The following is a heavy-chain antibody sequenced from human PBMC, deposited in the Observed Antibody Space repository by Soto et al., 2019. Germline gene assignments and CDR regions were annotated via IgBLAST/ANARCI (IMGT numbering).Heavy chain of an antibody. Sequence: PGESLKISCKGSGYSFTNYWIGWVRQMPGKGLEWMGTIYPGDSHTTYSPSFQGLVTISADKSISTAYVQWSRLKASDTAMYYCARRVPYDCWNGDYHTFDHSGQGPLVTISS. CDR1: GYSFTNYW. CDR3: ARRVPYDCWNGDYHTFDH. CDR2: IYPGDSHT. J-gene: IGHJ4*02. D-gene: IGHD3-3*01. V-gene: IGHV5-51*01.